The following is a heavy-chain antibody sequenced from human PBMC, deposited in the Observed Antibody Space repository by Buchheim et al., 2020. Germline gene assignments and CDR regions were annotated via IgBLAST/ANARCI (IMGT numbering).Heavy chain of an antibody. Sequence: EVQLVESGGTLVQPGGSLRLSCVASGFSFSDYYMDWVRQAPGKGLEWVGRTRKKTNGYSSEYAASVKGRFTISRDDSRNSVYLQMNSLKTEDTAVYYCTKVESLYYYGFDVWGQGTT. D-gene: IGHD3-3*01. CDR3: TKVESLYYYGFDV. CDR2: TRKKTNGYSS. V-gene: IGHV3-72*01. J-gene: IGHJ6*02. CDR1: GFSFSDYY.